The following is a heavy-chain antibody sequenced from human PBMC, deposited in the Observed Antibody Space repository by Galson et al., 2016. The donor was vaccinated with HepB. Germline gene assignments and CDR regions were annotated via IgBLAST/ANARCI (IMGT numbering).Heavy chain of an antibody. V-gene: IGHV3-48*02. D-gene: IGHD6-13*01. CDR3: AKDGGQQLVRWERLRKVYYYYPMDV. CDR1: GFTISSYS. J-gene: IGHJ6*02. CDR2: ISSSSSTI. Sequence: SLRLSCAASGFTISSYSMNWVRQAPGKGLEWVSYISSSSSTIYYADSVKGRFTISRDNAKNTLYLLMNSLRDEDSAVYYCAKDGGQQLVRWERLRKVYYYYPMDVWGQGTTVTVSS.